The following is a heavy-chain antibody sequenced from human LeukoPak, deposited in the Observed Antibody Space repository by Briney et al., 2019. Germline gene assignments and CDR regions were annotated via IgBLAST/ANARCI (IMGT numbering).Heavy chain of an antibody. CDR2: IYSGGDT. D-gene: IGHD3-9*01. V-gene: IGHV3-69-1*01. CDR1: GFIVSANY. CDR3: ARFRGDYDILTGLYYYYGMDV. J-gene: IGHJ6*02. Sequence: PGGSLRLSCAASGFIVSANYLNWVRQAPGKGLEWVSSIYSGGDTYYADSVKGRFTISRDNAKNSLYLQMNSLRAEDTAVYYCARFRGDYDILTGLYYYYGMDVWGQGTTVTVSS.